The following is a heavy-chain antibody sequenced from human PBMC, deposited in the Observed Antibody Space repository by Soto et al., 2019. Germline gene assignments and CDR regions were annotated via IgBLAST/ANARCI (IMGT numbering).Heavy chain of an antibody. CDR2: ISGSGSIT. V-gene: IGHV3-23*01. CDR3: AKGIPDTGGYYYYSMDV. CDR1: GFTFSSYA. Sequence: PGGSLRLSCAASGFTFSSYAMGWVRQAPGKGLDWVSVISGSGSITYSADSVKGRFTISRDNSKNILYLQMNSLRAEDTAVYYCAKGIPDTGGYYYYSMDVWGQGTAV. J-gene: IGHJ6*02. D-gene: IGHD5-18*01.